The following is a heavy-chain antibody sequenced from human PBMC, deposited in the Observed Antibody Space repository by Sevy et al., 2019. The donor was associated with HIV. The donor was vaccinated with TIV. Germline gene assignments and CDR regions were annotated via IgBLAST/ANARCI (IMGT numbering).Heavy chain of an antibody. CDR2: ISYDGSDT. Sequence: GESLKISCAASGFAFSNYYAMHWVRQAPGKGLEWVALISYDGSDTYYADSVKGRFTVSRDNFKNKLFLQMNSLTTEDTAVYYCARPRANYVDHYFFYAMDVWGQGTTVTVSS. CDR3: ARPRANYVDHYFFYAMDV. V-gene: IGHV3-30-3*01. J-gene: IGHJ6*02. CDR1: GFAFSNYYA. D-gene: IGHD4-17*01.